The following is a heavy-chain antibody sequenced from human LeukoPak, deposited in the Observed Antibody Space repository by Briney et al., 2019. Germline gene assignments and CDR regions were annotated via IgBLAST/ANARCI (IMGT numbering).Heavy chain of an antibody. V-gene: IGHV1-69*13. D-gene: IGHD5-12*01. Sequence: GASVKVSCKASGGTFSSYAISWVRQAPGQGLEWMGGIIPIFGTANYAQKFQGRVTITADESTSTAYMELSSLRSEDTAVYYCARDHHIVATIHHWFDPWGQGTLVTVSS. CDR1: GGTFSSYA. CDR3: ARDHHIVATIHHWFDP. J-gene: IGHJ5*02. CDR2: IIPIFGTA.